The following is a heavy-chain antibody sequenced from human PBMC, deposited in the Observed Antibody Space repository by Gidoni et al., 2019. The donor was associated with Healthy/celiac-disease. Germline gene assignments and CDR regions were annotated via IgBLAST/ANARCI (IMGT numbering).Heavy chain of an antibody. CDR2: ISGDGGST. D-gene: IGHD3-9*01. CDR3: AKEMALRYFDWLSPYDAFDI. J-gene: IGHJ3*02. V-gene: IGHV3-43*02. Sequence: EVQLVESGGGVVQPGGSLRLSCAASGFTFDDYAIHWVRQAPGKGLEWVSLISGDGGSTYYADSVKGRFTISRDNSKNSLYLQMNSLRTEDTALYYCAKEMALRYFDWLSPYDAFDIWGQGTMVTVSS. CDR1: GFTFDDYA.